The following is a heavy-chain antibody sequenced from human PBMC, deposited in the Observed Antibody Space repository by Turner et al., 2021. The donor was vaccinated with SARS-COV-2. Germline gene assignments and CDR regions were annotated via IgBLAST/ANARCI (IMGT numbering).Heavy chain of an antibody. CDR2: ISYDGSNK. CDR3: AKGLGPYCSSTSCYSAAFDY. D-gene: IGHD2-2*01. CDR1: GFAFRSSG. Sequence: QVQLVESGGGVVQPGRSLILSCAASGFAFRSSGMHWVRQAPGKGLEWVAVISYDGSNKYYADSVKGRFTISRDNYKNTLFLQMNSLRAEDTAVYYCAKGLGPYCSSTSCYSAAFDYWGQGTLVTVSS. V-gene: IGHV3-30*18. J-gene: IGHJ4*02.